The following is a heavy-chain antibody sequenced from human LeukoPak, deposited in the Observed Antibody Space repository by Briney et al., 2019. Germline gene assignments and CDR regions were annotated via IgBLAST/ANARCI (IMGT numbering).Heavy chain of an antibody. Sequence: GGSLRLSCAASGFTFSRYAMSWVRQAPGKGREWVSAISGSGGSTYYADSVKGRFTISRDNSKNTLYLQMNSLRAEDTAVYYCAKDEDYYGSGSYYTYNWFDPWGQGTLVTVSS. V-gene: IGHV3-23*01. CDR3: AKDEDYYGSGSYYTYNWFDP. CDR2: ISGSGGST. CDR1: GFTFSRYA. J-gene: IGHJ5*02. D-gene: IGHD3-10*01.